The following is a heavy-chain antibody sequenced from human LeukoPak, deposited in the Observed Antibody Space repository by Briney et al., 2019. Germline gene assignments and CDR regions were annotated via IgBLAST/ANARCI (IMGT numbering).Heavy chain of an antibody. CDR2: ISAYSGDR. J-gene: IGHJ6*02. D-gene: IGHD6-13*01. Sequence: GSSVKVSCKASGGTFSSYAISWVGQAPGQGLDWLGWISAYSGDRDYGQKVQGRVTVTKDTSTNTAYMELWSLTSDDTAVYFCARDRIAAADRYGMDVWGQGTTVTVSS. CDR1: GGTFSSYA. V-gene: IGHV1-18*01. CDR3: ARDRIAAADRYGMDV.